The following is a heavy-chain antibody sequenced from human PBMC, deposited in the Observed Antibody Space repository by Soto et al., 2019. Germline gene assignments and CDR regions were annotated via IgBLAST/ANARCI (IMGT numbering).Heavy chain of an antibody. D-gene: IGHD6-13*01. V-gene: IGHV4-34*01. CDR3: ARAVAAAGHYYYYYYMDV. CDR2: INHSGST. Sequence: PSETLSITCAVYGGSLSASYWSWIRQPPGKGLEWIGEINHSGSTNYNPSLKSRVTISVDTSKNQFSLKLSSVTAADTAVYYCARAVAAAGHYYYYYYMDVWGKGTTVTVSS. J-gene: IGHJ6*03. CDR1: GGSLSASY.